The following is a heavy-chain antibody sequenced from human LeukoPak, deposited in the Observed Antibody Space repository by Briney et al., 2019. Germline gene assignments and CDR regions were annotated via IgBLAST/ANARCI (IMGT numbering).Heavy chain of an antibody. J-gene: IGHJ3*02. CDR2: ISSSSSYI. D-gene: IGHD3-10*01. Sequence: PGGSLRLSCAASGFTFSSYSMNWVSQAPGKGLEWVSSISSSSSYIYYADSVKGRFTISRDNAKNSLYLQVNSLRAEDTAVYYCASGLLARELLWFGETSSHDAFDIWGQGTMVTVSS. CDR1: GFTFSSYS. V-gene: IGHV3-21*01. CDR3: ASGLLARELLWFGETSSHDAFDI.